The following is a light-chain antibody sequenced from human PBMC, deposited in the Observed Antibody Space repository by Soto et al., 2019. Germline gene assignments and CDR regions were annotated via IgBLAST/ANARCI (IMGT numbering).Light chain of an antibody. Sequence: EIVLTQSPGTLSLSPGERATLSCRASQSVSSNYLAWYQPIPGQAPRLLIYGASTRATGIPARFSGSGSGTDFTLTISRLEPEDFAVYYCQQYGSSGTFGQGTKVDIK. CDR1: QSVSSNY. V-gene: IGKV3-20*01. J-gene: IGKJ1*01. CDR3: QQYGSSGT. CDR2: GAS.